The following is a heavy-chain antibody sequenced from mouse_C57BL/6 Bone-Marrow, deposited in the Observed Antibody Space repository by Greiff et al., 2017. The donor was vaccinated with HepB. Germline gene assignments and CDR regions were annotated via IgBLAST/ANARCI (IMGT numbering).Heavy chain of an antibody. J-gene: IGHJ2*01. Sequence: VQLQESGPELVKPGASVKISCKASGYTFTDYYINWVKQRPGQGLEWIGWIYPGSGNTTYNEKFKGKATLTVDTSSSTAYMQLSSLTSADSAVYFCARSPPYYYGSSSFDYWGQGTTLTVSS. CDR1: GYTFTDYY. D-gene: IGHD1-1*01. V-gene: IGHV1-84*01. CDR3: ARSPPYYYGSSSFDY. CDR2: IYPGSGNT.